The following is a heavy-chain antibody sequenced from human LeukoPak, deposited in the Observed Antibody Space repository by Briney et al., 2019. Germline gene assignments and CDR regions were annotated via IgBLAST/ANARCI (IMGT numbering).Heavy chain of an antibody. V-gene: IGHV4-59*08. J-gene: IGHJ4*02. CDR1: GVSISSFY. CDR2: IYNSGST. D-gene: IGHD5-12*01. Sequence: PSETLSLTCTVSGVSISSFYWSWIRQPPGKGLEWIRNIYNSGSTNYNPSLKSRVTISVDTSKKQFSLKLTSVTAADTAVYYCAKVGYVASLGFDYWGQGTLVTVSS. CDR3: AKVGYVASLGFDY.